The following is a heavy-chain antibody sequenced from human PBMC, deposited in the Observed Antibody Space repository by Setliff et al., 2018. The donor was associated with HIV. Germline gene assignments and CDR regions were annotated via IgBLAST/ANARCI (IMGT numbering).Heavy chain of an antibody. CDR2: FSADGSA. D-gene: IGHD5-12*01. CDR3: AAQYTGSPFNY. Sequence: PSETLSLTCTVSGGSISSGSYYWSWIRQPAGKGLEWIGRFSADGSANYNPSLKGRVSISVDSSNNEFSLHLKYLTAADTAVYYCAAQYTGSPFNYWGQGTLVTVSS. CDR1: GGSISSGSYY. J-gene: IGHJ4*02. V-gene: IGHV4-61*02.